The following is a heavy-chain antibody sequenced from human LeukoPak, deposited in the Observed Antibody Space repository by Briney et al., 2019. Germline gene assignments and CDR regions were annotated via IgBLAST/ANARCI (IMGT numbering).Heavy chain of an antibody. CDR3: ARDFRRLPFFVDY. V-gene: IGHV1-18*01. CDR1: GYTFTSYC. Sequence: ASVKVSCKASGYTFTSYCISWVRQARGQGLERMGWISAYNGNTNYAQKLKGRVTMTTDTTTSKAYMEMRSLRSEDTAVYYCARDFRRLPFFVDYWGQGTLVTVSS. D-gene: IGHD5-18*01. J-gene: IGHJ4*02. CDR2: ISAYNGNT.